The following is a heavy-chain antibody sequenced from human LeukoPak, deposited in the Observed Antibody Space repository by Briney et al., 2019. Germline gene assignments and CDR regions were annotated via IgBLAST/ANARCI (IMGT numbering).Heavy chain of an antibody. J-gene: IGHJ4*02. CDR2: TYYRSKWYN. V-gene: IGHV6-1*01. CDR3: ARGREPANYYDSSGYFDY. Sequence: SQTLSLTCAISGDSVSSNSAAWNWIRQSPSRGLEWLGRTYYRSKWYNDYAVSVKSRITINPDTSKNQFSLQLNSVTPEDTAVYYCARGREPANYYDSSGYFDYWGQGTLVTVSS. D-gene: IGHD3-22*01. CDR1: GDSVSSNSAA.